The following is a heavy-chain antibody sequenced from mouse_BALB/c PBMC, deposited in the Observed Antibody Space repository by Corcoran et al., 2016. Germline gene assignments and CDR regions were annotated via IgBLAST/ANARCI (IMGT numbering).Heavy chain of an antibody. CDR1: GFNIKDTY. CDR3: AYGPYWYFDV. D-gene: IGHD1-1*02. J-gene: IGHJ1*01. Sequence: EVQLQQSGAELVKPGASVKLSCTASGFNIKDTYMHWVKQRPEQGLEWIGRIDPANGNTKYDPKFQGKATITAATSSNTAYLQLSSLTSEDTAVYYCAYGPYWYFDVWGAGTTVTVSS. CDR2: IDPANGNT. V-gene: IGHV14-3*02.